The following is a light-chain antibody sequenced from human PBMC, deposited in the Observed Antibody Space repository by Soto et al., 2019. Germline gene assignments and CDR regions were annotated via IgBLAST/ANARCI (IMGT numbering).Light chain of an antibody. CDR1: QSVSSH. CDR3: QQSGT. V-gene: IGKV3-15*01. J-gene: IGKJ3*01. Sequence: EIVLTQSPGTGSLSPVERATLSCRASQSVSSHLAWYQQKPGQAPRLLIFGASSRATGIPARFIGSGSGTEFTLTISSLQSEDFAVYYCQQSGTFGPGTKVDIK. CDR2: GAS.